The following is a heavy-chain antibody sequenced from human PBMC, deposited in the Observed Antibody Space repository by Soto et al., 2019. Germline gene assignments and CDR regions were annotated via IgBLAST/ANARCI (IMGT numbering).Heavy chain of an antibody. CDR2: LYDVDGS. CDR1: GLTISGKKY. V-gene: IGHV3-53*01. J-gene: IGHJ3*01. CDR3: ATWHEREHAYDV. Sequence: SLRLSCAAFGLTISGKKYVAWVRQAPGKGLEWVSALYDVDGSFYADSVKGRFTTSSDSSKTTVYLQMNDLRPDDTAVYYCATWHEREHAYDVWGQGTTVTVS. D-gene: IGHD1-1*01.